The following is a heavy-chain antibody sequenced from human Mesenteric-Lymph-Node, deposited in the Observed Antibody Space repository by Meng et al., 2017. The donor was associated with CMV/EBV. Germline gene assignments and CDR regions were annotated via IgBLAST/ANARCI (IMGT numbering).Heavy chain of an antibody. CDR3: GRSYYDTSGLYTYYYHGMDV. J-gene: IGHJ6*02. CDR2: IYYGGST. Sequence: SETLSLTCTVSGGSISSSSYCWGWIRQPPGKGLEWIGSIYYGGSTYYNPSLKSRVTISADTSKNQFSLKVNSVTAADTAVYYCGRSYYDTSGLYTYYYHGMDVWGQGTTVTVSS. CDR1: GGSISSSSYC. D-gene: IGHD3-22*01. V-gene: IGHV4-39*01.